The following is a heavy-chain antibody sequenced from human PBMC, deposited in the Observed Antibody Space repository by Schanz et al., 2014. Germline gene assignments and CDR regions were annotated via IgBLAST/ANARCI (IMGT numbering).Heavy chain of an antibody. CDR3: ARSTSMYFRQ. CDR1: GFTFRTYL. D-gene: IGHD2-2*01. J-gene: IGHJ1*01. CDR2: INGDGSST. Sequence: EVQLVESGGGLVQPGGSLRLSCAASGFTFRTYLMNWVRQAPGKGPVWVSRINGDGSSTLYADSVKGRFTISRDNAKNTLYLQMNSLRAEDTAVYYCARSTSMYFRQWGQGTLVTVSS. V-gene: IGHV3-74*02.